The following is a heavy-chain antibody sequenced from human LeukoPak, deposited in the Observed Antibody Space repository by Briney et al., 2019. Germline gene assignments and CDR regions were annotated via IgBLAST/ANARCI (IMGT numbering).Heavy chain of an antibody. CDR1: GFTFSSYS. CDR2: ISSSSSYI. J-gene: IGHJ4*02. D-gene: IGHD5-24*01. Sequence: GGSLRLSCAASGFTFSSYSMNWVRQAPGKGLEWVSSISSSSSYIYYADSVKGRFTISRDNAKNSLYLQMNSLRAEDTAVYYCARELEMATTGLDYWGQGTLVTVSS. CDR3: ARELEMATTGLDY. V-gene: IGHV3-21*01.